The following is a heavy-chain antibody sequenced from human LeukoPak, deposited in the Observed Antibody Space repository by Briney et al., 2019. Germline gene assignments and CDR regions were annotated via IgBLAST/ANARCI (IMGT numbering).Heavy chain of an antibody. Sequence: SETLSLTCTVSGGSISSYYWSWIRQPPGKGLEWIGYIYYSGSTNYNPSLKSRVTISVDTSKNQFSLKLSSVTAADTAVYYCAYSSGYSRPESDYWGQGTLVTVSS. CDR1: GGSISSYY. D-gene: IGHD6-19*01. J-gene: IGHJ4*02. V-gene: IGHV4-59*12. CDR2: IYYSGST. CDR3: AYSSGYSRPESDY.